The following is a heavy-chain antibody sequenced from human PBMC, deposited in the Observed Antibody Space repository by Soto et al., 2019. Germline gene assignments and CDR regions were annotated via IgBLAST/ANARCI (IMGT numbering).Heavy chain of an antibody. V-gene: IGHV3-33*01. J-gene: IGHJ4*02. D-gene: IGHD2-15*01. CDR2: IWNDGSIE. CDR1: GFPFSSFG. CDR3: ARDQTDSGGYSDS. Sequence: QVQLVESGGGVVQPGGSLRLSCEASGFPFSSFGIHWVRQAPGKGLEWLAIIWNDGSIEYYADSVKGRFTISRDNSKNTVYLQVSNLRAEDTAVYFCARDQTDSGGYSDSWGQGTLVTVSS.